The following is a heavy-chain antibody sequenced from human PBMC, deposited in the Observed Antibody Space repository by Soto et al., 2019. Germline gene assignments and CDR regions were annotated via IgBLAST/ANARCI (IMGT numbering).Heavy chain of an antibody. V-gene: IGHV1-69*13. CDR2: IIPIFGTA. CDR1: GGTFSSYA. J-gene: IGHJ6*02. D-gene: IGHD6-13*01. Sequence: VASVKVSCKASGGTFSSYAISWVRQAPGQGLEWMGGIIPIFGTANYAQKFQGRVTITADESTSTAYMELSSLRSEDTAVYYCALRYSSSWGYYYYYGMDVWGQGTTVTVSS. CDR3: ALRYSSSWGYYYYYGMDV.